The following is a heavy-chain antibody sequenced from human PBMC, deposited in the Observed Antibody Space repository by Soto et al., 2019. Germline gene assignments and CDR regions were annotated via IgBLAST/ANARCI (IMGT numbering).Heavy chain of an antibody. Sequence: ASVKVSCKASGYTFTGYYMHWVRQAPGQGLEWMGWINPNSGGTNYAQKFQGWVTMTRDTSISTAYMELSRLRSDDTAVYYCARGDFWGGYYKGNGTHTQNYYYYGMDVWGQGTTVTVSS. CDR1: GYTFTGYY. CDR2: INPNSGGT. J-gene: IGHJ6*02. D-gene: IGHD3-3*01. CDR3: ARGDFWGGYYKGNGTHTQNYYYYGMDV. V-gene: IGHV1-2*04.